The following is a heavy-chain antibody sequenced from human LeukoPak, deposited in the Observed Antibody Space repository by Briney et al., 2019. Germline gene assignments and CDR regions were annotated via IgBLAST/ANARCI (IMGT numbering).Heavy chain of an antibody. CDR1: GFTFKNYA. CDR2: ISGSGTTT. J-gene: IGHJ4*02. D-gene: IGHD2-15*01. V-gene: IGHV3-23*01. CDR3: AKDSDISAFFDY. Sequence: PGASLRLSCTASGFTFKNYAINWVRQAPGKGLEWVSRISGSGTTTDYADSVKGRFTVSRDNSKNTVYLQMTSLRAEDTAIYYCAKDSDISAFFDYWGQGTPVTVSS.